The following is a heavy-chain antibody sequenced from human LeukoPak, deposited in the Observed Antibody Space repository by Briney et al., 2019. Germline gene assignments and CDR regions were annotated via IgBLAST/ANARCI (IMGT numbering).Heavy chain of an antibody. CDR3: LIVVTAVYDSDY. CDR1: GGTFSSYA. CDR2: IIPIFGTA. Sequence: SVKVSCKASGGTFSSYAISWVRQAPGQGLEWMGRIIPIFGTANYAQKFQGRVTITTDESTSTAYMELSSLRSEDTAVYYCLIVVTAVYDSDYWGQGTLVTVSS. J-gene: IGHJ4*02. D-gene: IGHD2-21*02. V-gene: IGHV1-69*05.